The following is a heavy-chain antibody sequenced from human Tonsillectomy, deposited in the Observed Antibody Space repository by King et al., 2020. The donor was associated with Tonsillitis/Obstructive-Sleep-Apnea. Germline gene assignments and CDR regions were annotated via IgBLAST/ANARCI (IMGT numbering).Heavy chain of an antibody. Sequence: VQLVESGGGVVQPGRSLRLSCAASGFTFSSYGIHWVRQTPGKGLEWVAVIWYDGTNKYYTDSVKGRFTISRDNSKNTLYLQMNSLRAEDTAVYYCAGGGPHFYGNSDYYGEFDKWGQGTLVTVYS. CDR1: GFTFSSYG. V-gene: IGHV3-33*01. D-gene: IGHD3-22*01. J-gene: IGHJ4*02. CDR3: AGGGPHFYGNSDYYGEFDK. CDR2: IWYDGTNK.